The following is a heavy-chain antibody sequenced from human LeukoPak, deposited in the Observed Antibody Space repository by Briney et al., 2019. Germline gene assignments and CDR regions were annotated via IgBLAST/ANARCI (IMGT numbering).Heavy chain of an antibody. CDR2: IYYSGST. CDR3: ARDHGDYWFDP. V-gene: IGHV4-61*01. J-gene: IGHJ5*02. D-gene: IGHD4-17*01. Sequence: SETLSLTCTVSGGSVSSGSYYWSWIRQPPGKGLEWIGYIYYSGSTNYNPSLKSRVTISVDTSKNQFSLKLSSVTAADTAVYYCARDHGDYWFDPWGQGTWSPSPQ. CDR1: GGSVSSGSYY.